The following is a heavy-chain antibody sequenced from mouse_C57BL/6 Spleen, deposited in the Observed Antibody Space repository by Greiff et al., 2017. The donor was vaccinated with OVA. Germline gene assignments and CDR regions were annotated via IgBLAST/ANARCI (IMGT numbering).Heavy chain of an antibody. V-gene: IGHV1-64*01. D-gene: IGHD2-3*01. CDR2: IHPNSGST. Sequence: VQLQQPGAELVKPGASVKLSCKASGYTFTSYWMHWVKQRPGQGLEWIGMIHPNSGSTNYNKKFKSKATLTVDKSSSTAYMQLSSLTSEDSAVYYCARRRISGIYDGYGYAMDYWGQGTSVTVSS. J-gene: IGHJ4*01. CDR3: ARRRISGIYDGYGYAMDY. CDR1: GYTFTSYW.